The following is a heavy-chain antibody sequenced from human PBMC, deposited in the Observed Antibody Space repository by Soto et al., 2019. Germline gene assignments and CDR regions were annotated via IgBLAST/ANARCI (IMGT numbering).Heavy chain of an antibody. CDR2: IYWDDDK. V-gene: IGHV2-5*02. CDR3: ALARYSNFDY. J-gene: IGHJ4*02. Sequence: QITLKESGPSLVKPTQTLTLTCTFSGFSLRRTGEGVGWIRQPPGKALEWLALIYWDDDKRYSPSLKSRLTITKDTSKTQVVLTLTNMDPVDTATYYCALARYSNFDYWGQGTLVTVSS. D-gene: IGHD4-4*01. CDR1: GFSLRRTGEG.